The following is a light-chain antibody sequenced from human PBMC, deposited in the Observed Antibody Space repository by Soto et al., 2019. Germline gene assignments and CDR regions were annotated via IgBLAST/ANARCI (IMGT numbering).Light chain of an antibody. J-gene: IGKJ1*01. CDR1: QTVAYTS. CDR2: GTS. Sequence: IVLTQSPGILSLSPGARATLSCRASQTVAYTSLAWYQQRPGQAPRLLIYGTSTRATGTPDRVIGSGSGTAFTRTISRLEPEDFAVYYCQQYVTTPRTFGQGTKVE. V-gene: IGKV3-20*01. CDR3: QQYVTTPRT.